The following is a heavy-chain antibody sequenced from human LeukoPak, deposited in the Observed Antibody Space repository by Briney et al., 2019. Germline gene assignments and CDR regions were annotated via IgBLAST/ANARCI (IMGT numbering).Heavy chain of an antibody. D-gene: IGHD6-13*01. Sequence: SETLSLTCTVSGGSISSYYRSWIRQPPGKGLEWIGYIYTSGTTNHNPTNYNPSLKSRVTISVDTSKNQFSLRLSSVTAADTAVYYCARQQNWFDPWGLGTLVTVSS. J-gene: IGHJ5*02. CDR2: IYTSGTTNHNPT. CDR1: GGSISSYY. V-gene: IGHV4-4*09. CDR3: ARQQNWFDP.